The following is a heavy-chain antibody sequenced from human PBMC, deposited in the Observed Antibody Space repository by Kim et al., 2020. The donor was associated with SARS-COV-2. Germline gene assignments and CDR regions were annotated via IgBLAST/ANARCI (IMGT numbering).Heavy chain of an antibody. Sequence: SETLSLTCTVSGGSISSSSYYWGWIRQPPGKGLEWIGSIYYSGSTYYTPALKSRVTISVDTSKNQFSLKLSSVTAADTAVYYCARRVRGSGSRGWNFDYWGQGTLVTVSS. V-gene: IGHV4-39*01. J-gene: IGHJ4*02. CDR3: ARRVRGSGSRGWNFDY. D-gene: IGHD3-10*01. CDR2: IYYSGST. CDR1: GGSISSSSYY.